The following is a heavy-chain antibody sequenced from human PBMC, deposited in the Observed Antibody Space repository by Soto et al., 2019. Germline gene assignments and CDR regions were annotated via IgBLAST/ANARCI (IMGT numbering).Heavy chain of an antibody. Sequence: SETLSLTCTVSGGSISSSSYYWGWIRQPPGKGLEWIGSIYYSGSTYYNPSLKSRVTISVDTSKNQFSLKLSSVTAADTAVYYCARDAGSYFVAWARYFDYWGQGTLVTVSS. CDR3: ARDAGSYFVAWARYFDY. CDR1: GGSISSSSYY. J-gene: IGHJ4*02. D-gene: IGHD3-9*01. V-gene: IGHV4-39*02. CDR2: IYYSGST.